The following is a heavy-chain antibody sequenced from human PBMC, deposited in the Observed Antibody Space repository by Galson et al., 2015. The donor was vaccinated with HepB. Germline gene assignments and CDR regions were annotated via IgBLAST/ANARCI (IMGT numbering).Heavy chain of an antibody. V-gene: IGHV3-9*01. Sequence: SLRLSCAASGFTFEDYAMHWVRRAPGKGLEWVSGINWNARSIGYADSVGGRFTISRDNAKNSLYLQMNSLSAEDTALYYCAKSTLPNNSKKQPLNFYYYGMDVWGQGTTVAVSS. D-gene: IGHD5-24*01. J-gene: IGHJ6*02. CDR3: AKSTLPNNSKKQPLNFYYYGMDV. CDR2: INWNARSI. CDR1: GFTFEDYA.